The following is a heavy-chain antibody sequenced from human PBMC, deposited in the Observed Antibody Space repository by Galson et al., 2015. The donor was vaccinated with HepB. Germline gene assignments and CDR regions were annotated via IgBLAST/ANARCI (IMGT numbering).Heavy chain of an antibody. Sequence: SVKVSCKASGYTFTSYAMHWVRQAPGQRLEWMGWINAGNGNTKYSQKFQGRVTITRDTSASTAYMELSSLRSEDTAVYYCARFYFYYSGMDVWGQGTTVTVSS. CDR1: GYTFTSYA. J-gene: IGHJ6*02. CDR2: INAGNGNT. V-gene: IGHV1-3*01. CDR3: ARFYFYYSGMDV.